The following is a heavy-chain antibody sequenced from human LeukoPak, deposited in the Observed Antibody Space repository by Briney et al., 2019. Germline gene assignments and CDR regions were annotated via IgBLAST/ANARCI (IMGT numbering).Heavy chain of an antibody. J-gene: IGHJ5*02. CDR3: ARTYYDFWSGYNWFDP. CDR2: MSSSSSYI. Sequence: GGSLRLSCAASGFPFSSYSMNWVRQAPGKGLEGVSSMSSSSSYIYYAASVEGRFTISRDNAKNSLYLQMNSLRAEDTAVYYCARTYYDFWSGYNWFDPWGQGTLVTVSS. V-gene: IGHV3-21*01. D-gene: IGHD3-3*01. CDR1: GFPFSSYS.